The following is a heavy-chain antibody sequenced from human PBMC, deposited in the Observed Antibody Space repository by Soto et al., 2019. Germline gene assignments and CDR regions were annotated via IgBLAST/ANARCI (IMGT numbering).Heavy chain of an antibody. Sequence: PGGSLRLSCAASGFTFSAFAMSWVRQAPGKGLEWVSTISEGGGTPFYADSVKGRFTISRDNSKNTLHLQMTTLRAEDTAVYFCAKRNSYDFYTWAHGSLITVSS. D-gene: IGHD3-3*01. CDR3: AKRNSYDFYT. CDR2: ISEGGGTP. V-gene: IGHV3-23*01. J-gene: IGHJ4*01. CDR1: GFTFSAFA.